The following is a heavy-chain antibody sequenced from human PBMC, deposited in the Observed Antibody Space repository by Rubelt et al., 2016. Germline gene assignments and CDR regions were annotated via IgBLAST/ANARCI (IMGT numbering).Heavy chain of an antibody. CDR3: ARERVVVVAANRYFDL. D-gene: IGHD2-15*01. V-gene: IGHV4-34*11. CDR2: IYYSGST. CDR1: GGSFSGYY. J-gene: IGHJ2*01. Sequence: QVQLQQWGAGLLKPSETLSLTCAVYGGSFSGYYWSWIRQPPGKGLEWIGYIYYSGSTNYNPSLKSRVTISVDTSKNQFSLKLSSVTAADTAVYYCARERVVVVAANRYFDLWGRGTLVTVSS.